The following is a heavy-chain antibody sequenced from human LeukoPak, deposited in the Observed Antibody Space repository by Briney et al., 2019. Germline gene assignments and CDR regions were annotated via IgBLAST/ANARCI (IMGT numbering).Heavy chain of an antibody. J-gene: IGHJ4*02. D-gene: IGHD2-15*01. V-gene: IGHV4-59*01. CDR1: GGSISSYY. CDR2: IHYSGST. Sequence: PSETLSLTCTVSGGSISSYYWSWIRQPPGKGLEWIGYIHYSGSTNYNPSLKSRVTISVDTSKNQFSLKLSSVTAADTAVYYCARGCSGGSCYSGSFDYWGQGTLVTVSS. CDR3: ARGCSGGSCYSGSFDY.